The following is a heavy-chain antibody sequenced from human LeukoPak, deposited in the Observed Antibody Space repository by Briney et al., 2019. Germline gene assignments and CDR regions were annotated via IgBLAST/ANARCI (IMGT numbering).Heavy chain of an antibody. J-gene: IGHJ4*02. V-gene: IGHV3-7*01. Sequence: GGSLTLSCTASGFTISSYWMSWVREAPGEGLEWVANIKQDGSEKYYVDSVKGRFTISRDNTKNSLYLKMNSLRAGDTAVFYCARDSGARRYSYGAYWGQGTLVTVSS. CDR3: ARDSGARRYSYGAY. CDR2: IKQDGSEK. CDR1: GFTISSYW. D-gene: IGHD5-18*01.